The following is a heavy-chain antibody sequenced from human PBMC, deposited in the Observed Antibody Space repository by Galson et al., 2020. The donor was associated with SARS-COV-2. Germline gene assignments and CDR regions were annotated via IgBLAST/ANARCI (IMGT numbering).Heavy chain of an antibody. CDR2: IYHSGTT. Sequence: SETLSLTCTVSGYSIRSGYYWGWIRQPPGKGLEWIGRIYHSGTTYDNPSLKSRVTLSVDTSKNQFSLKLSSVTAADTAVYYCARVRTGTTDYFDYWGQGTLVTVSS. V-gene: IGHV4-38-2*02. CDR3: ARVRTGTTDYFDY. D-gene: IGHD1-1*01. J-gene: IGHJ4*02. CDR1: GYSIRSGYY.